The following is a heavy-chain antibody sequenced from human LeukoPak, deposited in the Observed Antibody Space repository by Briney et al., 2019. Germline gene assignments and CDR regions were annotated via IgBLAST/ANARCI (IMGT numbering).Heavy chain of an antibody. CDR3: AKGAGYSSNWNFDY. J-gene: IGHJ4*02. CDR1: GFTVISNY. Sequence: GGSLRLSCAASGFTVISNYMSWVRQAPGKGLEWVSVIYSGGSTYYADSVKGRFTISRDNSKNTLYLQMNSLRLEDTAGYYCAKGAGYSSNWNFDYWGQGTLVTVSS. V-gene: IGHV3-66*01. CDR2: IYSGGST. D-gene: IGHD6-13*01.